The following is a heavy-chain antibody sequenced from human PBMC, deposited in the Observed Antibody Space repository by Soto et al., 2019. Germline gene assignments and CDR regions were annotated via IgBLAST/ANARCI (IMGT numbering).Heavy chain of an antibody. D-gene: IGHD3-3*01. CDR3: ARGKIIGP. Sequence: QVQLQESGPGLVKPSETLSLTCTVSGGSISTYYWTWIRQPPGKGLEWIGYVHDSGTTNYNPSLSSRVTVSVDTSNSQFSRKLRSVTAADTAVDYCARGKIIGPWGQGTLVTVSS. J-gene: IGHJ5*02. CDR1: GGSISTYY. V-gene: IGHV4-59*01. CDR2: VHDSGTT.